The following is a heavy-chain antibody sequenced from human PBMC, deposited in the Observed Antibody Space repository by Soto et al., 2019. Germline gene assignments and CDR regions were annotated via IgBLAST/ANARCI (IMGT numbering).Heavy chain of an antibody. Sequence: TSETLSLTCTVSGGSISSYYWSWIRQPPGKGLGWIGYIYYSGSTNYNPSLKSRVTISVDTSKNQFSLKLSSVTAADTAVYYCARFGKRSQAAAGTRLLDYYYYMDVWGKGTTVTVSS. CDR1: GGSISSYY. CDR2: IYYSGST. CDR3: ARFGKRSQAAAGTRLLDYYYYMDV. J-gene: IGHJ6*03. D-gene: IGHD6-13*01. V-gene: IGHV4-59*01.